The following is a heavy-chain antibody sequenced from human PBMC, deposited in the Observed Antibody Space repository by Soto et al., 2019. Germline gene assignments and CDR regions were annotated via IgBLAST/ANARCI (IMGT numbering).Heavy chain of an antibody. V-gene: IGHV3-7*03. J-gene: IGHJ3*02. CDR1: GFTFSSYW. Sequence: PGGSLRLSCAASGFTFSSYWMSWVRQAPGKGLEWVANIKQDGSEKYYVDSVKGRFTISRDNAKNSLYLQMNSLRAEDTAVYYCARDRGSSWEDMGAFDIWGQGTVVTVSS. CDR2: IKQDGSEK. D-gene: IGHD6-6*01. CDR3: ARDRGSSWEDMGAFDI.